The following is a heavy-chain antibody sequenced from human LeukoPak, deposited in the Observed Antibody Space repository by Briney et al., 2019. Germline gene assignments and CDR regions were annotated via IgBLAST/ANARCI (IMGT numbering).Heavy chain of an antibody. CDR1: GYIFISYY. CDR3: AREMEQGSTTWIQLWLLSHRPFDY. V-gene: IGHV1-46*01. J-gene: IGHJ4*02. CDR2: MSPSGGST. D-gene: IGHD5-18*01. Sequence: ASVKVSCKASGYIFISYYMHWVRQAPGQGLEWMGIMSPSGGSTSYAQKFQGRVTMTRDTSTTTVYMELSSLRSEDTAVYYCAREMEQGSTTWIQLWLLSHRPFDYWGQGTLVTVSS.